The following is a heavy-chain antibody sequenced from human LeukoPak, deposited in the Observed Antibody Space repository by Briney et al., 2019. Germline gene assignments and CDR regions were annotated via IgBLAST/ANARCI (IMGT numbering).Heavy chain of an antibody. J-gene: IGHJ4*02. CDR3: ARRNTAMVAELYY. Sequence: ASVKVSFKASVYTFTTYDINWVRQATGQGLEWMGWMNPNSGNTGYAQKFQGRVTMTRNTSISTAFMELSGLRSEDTAVYFCARRNTAMVAELYYWGQGNLVTVSS. D-gene: IGHD5-18*01. CDR1: VYTFTTYD. CDR2: MNPNSGNT. V-gene: IGHV1-8*01.